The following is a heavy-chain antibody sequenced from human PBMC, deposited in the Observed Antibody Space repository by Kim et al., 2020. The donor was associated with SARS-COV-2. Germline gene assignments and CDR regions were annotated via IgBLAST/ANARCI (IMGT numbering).Heavy chain of an antibody. CDR3: ARESQDYDSSDGAFDY. D-gene: IGHD3-22*01. J-gene: IGHJ4*02. V-gene: IGHV3-21*01. CDR1: GFTFSSYS. CDR2: ISSSSSYI. Sequence: GGSLRLSCAASGFTFSSYSMNWVRQAPGKGLEWVSSISSSSSYIYYADSVKGRFTISRDNAKNSLYLQMNSLRAEDTAVYYCARESQDYDSSDGAFDYWGQGTLVTVSS.